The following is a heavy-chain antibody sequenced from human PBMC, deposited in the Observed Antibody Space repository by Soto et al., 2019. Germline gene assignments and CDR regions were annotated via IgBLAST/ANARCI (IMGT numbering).Heavy chain of an antibody. CDR1: GYTFTSYA. D-gene: IGHD5-12*01. V-gene: IGHV1-3*01. J-gene: IGHJ6*02. CDR3: ARVRGYSGYGYGMDV. Sequence: GASVKVSCKASGYTFTSYAMHWVRQAPGQRLEWMGWINAGNGNTKYSQKFQGRVTITRDTSASTAYMELSSLRSEDTAVYYCARVRGYSGYGYGMDVWGQGTTVTVSS. CDR2: INAGNGNT.